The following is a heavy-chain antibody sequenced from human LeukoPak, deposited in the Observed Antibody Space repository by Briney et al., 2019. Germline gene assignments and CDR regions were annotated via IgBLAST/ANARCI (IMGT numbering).Heavy chain of an antibody. J-gene: IGHJ4*02. CDR2: INAGNGNT. Sequence: ASVKVSCKASGYTFINFAINWGRQAPGQRPEWMGWINAGNGNTKYSQKFQGRVTFTRDTSAITAYVELSSLRSEDTAVYYCAREHSTSWSDLDYWGQGTLVTVAS. V-gene: IGHV1-3*01. CDR1: GYTFINFA. CDR3: AREHSTSWSDLDY. D-gene: IGHD6-13*01.